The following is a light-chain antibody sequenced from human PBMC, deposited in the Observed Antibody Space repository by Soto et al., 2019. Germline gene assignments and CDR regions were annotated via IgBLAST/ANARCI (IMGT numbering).Light chain of an antibody. CDR2: EVN. V-gene: IGLV2-8*01. CDR3: TSYAGGNNV. J-gene: IGLJ1*01. CDR1: SSDVGGYNY. Sequence: QSALTQPPSASGSPGQSVTISCTGTSSDVGGYNYVSWYQQYPGKVPKLMIYEVNNRPSGVPDRFSGSKSGNTASLTVSGLQADDEADYYFTSYAGGNNVFGTGTKVTVL.